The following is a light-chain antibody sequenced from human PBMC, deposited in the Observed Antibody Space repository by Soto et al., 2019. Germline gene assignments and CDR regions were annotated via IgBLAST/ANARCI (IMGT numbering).Light chain of an antibody. Sequence: DIQMTQSPSSLSASVGDRVTITCRASQSISSYLNWYQQKPGKAPKFLIYAASSLQGGVPSSLSGSGSGIDFALTISSLQPEDFANEYCQESHSTPRTFGPGTIVDI. CDR2: AAS. CDR1: QSISSY. V-gene: IGKV1-39*01. CDR3: QESHSTPRT. J-gene: IGKJ3*01.